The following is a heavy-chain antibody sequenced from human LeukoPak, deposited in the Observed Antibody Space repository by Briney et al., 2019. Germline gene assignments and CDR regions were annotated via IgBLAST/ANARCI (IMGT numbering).Heavy chain of an antibody. CDR2: IYYSGST. V-gene: IGHV4-30-4*01. J-gene: IGHJ4*02. Sequence: PSETLSLTCTVSGGSISSGDYYWSWIRQPPGKGLEWIGYIYYSGSTYYNPSLKSRVTISVDTSKNQFSLKLSSVTAADTAVYYCARQGHDYDILTGYFPTQFDYWGQGTLVTVSS. CDR3: ARQGHDYDILTGYFPTQFDY. D-gene: IGHD3-9*01. CDR1: GGSISSGDYY.